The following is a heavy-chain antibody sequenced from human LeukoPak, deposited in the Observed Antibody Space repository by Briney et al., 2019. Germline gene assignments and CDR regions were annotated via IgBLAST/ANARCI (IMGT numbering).Heavy chain of an antibody. Sequence: GGSLRLSCAASGFTFSSYGMHWVRQAPGKGLEWVAFIRYDGSNKYYADSVKGRFTISRDNSKNTLYLQMNSLRAEDTAVYYCARTKTGYSSGWSGDLDYWGQGTLVTVSS. D-gene: IGHD6-19*01. CDR3: ARTKTGYSSGWSGDLDY. CDR2: IRYDGSNK. J-gene: IGHJ4*02. CDR1: GFTFSSYG. V-gene: IGHV3-30*02.